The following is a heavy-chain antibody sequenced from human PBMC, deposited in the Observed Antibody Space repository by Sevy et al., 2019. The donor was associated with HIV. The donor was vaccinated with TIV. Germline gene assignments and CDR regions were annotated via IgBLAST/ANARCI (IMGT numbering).Heavy chain of an antibody. CDR1: GVTFRDAW. CDR3: INNRGFCTNGVCGESFDY. CDR2: IKSKTDGETT. D-gene: IGHD2-8*01. J-gene: IGHJ4*02. Sequence: GGSLRLSCAASGVTFRDAWMTWVRQAPGKGLEWVGRIKSKTDGETTDYATPVKGRFTISRDDSKNTLYLQMNSLKTEDTALYYCINNRGFCTNGVCGESFDYWGQGTLVTVSS. V-gene: IGHV3-15*01.